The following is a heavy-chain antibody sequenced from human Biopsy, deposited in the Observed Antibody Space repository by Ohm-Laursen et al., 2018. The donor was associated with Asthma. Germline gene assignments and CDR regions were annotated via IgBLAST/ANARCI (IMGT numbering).Heavy chain of an antibody. D-gene: IGHD5-12*01. CDR1: GFAVSRDH. Sequence: SLRLSCAASGFAVSRDHMFWVRQAPGKGLEWVSVIYSGGTSHTADSVRGRFTISRDYSKNTLYLQMHSLRAEDTAVYYCARGYSGTDRIVYYYSGMEVWGQGTTVTVSS. CDR3: ARGYSGTDRIVYYYSGMEV. CDR2: IYSGGTS. V-gene: IGHV3-53*01. J-gene: IGHJ6*02.